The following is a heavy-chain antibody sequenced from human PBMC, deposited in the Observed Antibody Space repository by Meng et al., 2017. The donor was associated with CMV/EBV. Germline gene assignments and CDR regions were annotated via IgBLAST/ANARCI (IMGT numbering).Heavy chain of an antibody. D-gene: IGHD3/OR15-3a*01. J-gene: IGHJ4*02. CDR3: AAGLETQEYYFDY. CDR2: ISSSSSTI. CDR1: GFTFSSYS. Sequence: GGSLRLSCAASGFTFSSYSMSWVRQAPGKGLEWVSYISSSSSTIYYADSVKGRFTISRDNAKNSLYLQMNSLRAEDTAVYYCAAGLETQEYYFDYWGQGTLVTVSS. V-gene: IGHV3-48*04.